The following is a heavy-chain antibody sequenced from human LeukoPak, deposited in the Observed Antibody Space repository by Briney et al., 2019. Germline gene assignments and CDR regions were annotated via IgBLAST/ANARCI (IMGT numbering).Heavy chain of an antibody. CDR2: INGDSDYI. Sequence: GGSLRLSCAASGFNFSDYSMTWVRQAPGKGLEWVSSINGDSDYIYYADSVKGRFTIARDNAKNSLYLQMNSLRAEDTAVYYCATHELKDAFDIWGQGTMVTVS. CDR3: ATHELKDAFDI. D-gene: IGHD3-10*01. J-gene: IGHJ3*02. V-gene: IGHV3-21*01. CDR1: GFNFSDYS.